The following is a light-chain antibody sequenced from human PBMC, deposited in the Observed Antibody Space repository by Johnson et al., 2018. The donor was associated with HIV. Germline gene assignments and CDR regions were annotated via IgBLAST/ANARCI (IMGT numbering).Light chain of an antibody. J-gene: IGLJ1*01. CDR3: GTWDSGLSAHYV. V-gene: IGLV1-51*02. CDR1: SSNIGNNY. Sequence: QSVLTQSPSVSAAPGQKVTISCSGSSSNIGNNYVSWYQQLPGTAPKILIYENNKRPSGIPDRFSGYKSGTSATLDLTGLQTGDEADYYCGTWDSGLSAHYVFGTGTRVTVL. CDR2: ENN.